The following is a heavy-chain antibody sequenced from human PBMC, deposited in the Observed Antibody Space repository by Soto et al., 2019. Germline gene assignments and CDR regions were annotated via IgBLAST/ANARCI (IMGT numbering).Heavy chain of an antibody. J-gene: IGHJ6*02. CDR3: ARVSSGIKIFGVVTPGGMDV. V-gene: IGHV3-48*02. Sequence: XGCLRLSCAACGFSFSSYSMNGVRQAPGKGLEWVSYISSSSSTIYYADSVKGRFTISRDNAKNSLYLQMNSLRDEDTAVYYCARVSSGIKIFGVVTPGGMDVWGQGTTVTVSS. CDR1: GFSFSSYS. CDR2: ISSSSSTI. D-gene: IGHD3-3*01.